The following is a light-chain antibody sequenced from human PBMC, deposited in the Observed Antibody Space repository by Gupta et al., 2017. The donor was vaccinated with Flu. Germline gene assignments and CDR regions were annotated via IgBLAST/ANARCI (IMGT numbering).Light chain of an antibody. Sequence: DIQMTQSPSTLSASVGDRVTITCRASQSISSWLAWYQQKPGKAPKLLIYKASRVESGVPSRFSGSGSGTEFTLTISSLQPDDFATYYCQQDNSYCGTFGQGTKVEIK. V-gene: IGKV1-5*03. CDR2: KAS. CDR3: QQDNSYCGT. CDR1: QSISSW. J-gene: IGKJ1*01.